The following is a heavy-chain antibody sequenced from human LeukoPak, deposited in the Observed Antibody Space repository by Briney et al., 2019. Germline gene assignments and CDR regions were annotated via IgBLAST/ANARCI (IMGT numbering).Heavy chain of an antibody. V-gene: IGHV3-48*04. CDR3: ARGSGYYYNY. J-gene: IGHJ4*02. D-gene: IGHD3-22*01. Sequence: GGSLRLSCAASGFIFSNSNMNWVRQAPGKGLEWVSYISSGSSNFYYADSVKGRFTISRDNPKNSLYLQMSSLSAEDTAVYYCARGSGYYYNYWGQGTLVTVSS. CDR2: ISSGSSNF. CDR1: GFIFSNSN.